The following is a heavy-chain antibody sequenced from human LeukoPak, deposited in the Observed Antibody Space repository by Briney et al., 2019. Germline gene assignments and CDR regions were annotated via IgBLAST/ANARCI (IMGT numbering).Heavy chain of an antibody. Sequence: PGGSLRLSCAVSGITLSNYGMSWVRQAPGKGLEWVAGISGSGGRTNYADSVKGRFTISRDNPKNTLYLQMNSLRAEDTAVYFCAKRGVVIRVILVGFHKEAYYFDSWGQGALATVSS. D-gene: IGHD3-22*01. V-gene: IGHV3-23*01. J-gene: IGHJ4*02. CDR1: GITLSNYG. CDR2: ISGSGGRT. CDR3: AKRGVVIRVILVGFHKEAYYFDS.